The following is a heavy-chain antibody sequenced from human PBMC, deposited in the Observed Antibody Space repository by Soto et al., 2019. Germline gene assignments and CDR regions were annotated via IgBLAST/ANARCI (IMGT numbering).Heavy chain of an antibody. CDR2: IIPIFGTA. V-gene: IGHV1-69*13. CDR3: ARRPSTFGVGPYYFDY. D-gene: IGHD3-3*01. CDR1: GGTFSSYA. Sequence: GASVKVSCKASGGTFSSYAISWVRQAPGQGLEWMGGIIPIFGTANYAQKFQGRVTITADESTSTAYMELSSLRSEDTAVYYCARRPSTFGVGPYYFDYWGQGTLVTVSS. J-gene: IGHJ4*02.